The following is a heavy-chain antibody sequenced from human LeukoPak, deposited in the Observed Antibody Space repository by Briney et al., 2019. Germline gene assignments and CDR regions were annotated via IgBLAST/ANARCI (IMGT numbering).Heavy chain of an antibody. Sequence: GASVKVSCKASGYTFTGYYMHWVRQASGQGLEWMGWINPNSGGTNYAQKFQGRVTMTRDTSISTAYMELSRLRSDDTAVYYCAREDYYDSSGCYSFDYWGQGTLVTVSS. V-gene: IGHV1-2*02. D-gene: IGHD3-22*01. CDR3: AREDYYDSSGCYSFDY. CDR1: GYTFTGYY. CDR2: INPNSGGT. J-gene: IGHJ4*02.